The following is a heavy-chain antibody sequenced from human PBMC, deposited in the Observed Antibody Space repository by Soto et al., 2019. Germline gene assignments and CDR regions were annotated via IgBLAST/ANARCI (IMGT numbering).Heavy chain of an antibody. Sequence: ASVKVSCKASGYTFTSYAMHWVRQAPGQRLEWMGWINAGNGNTKYSQKFQGRVTMTRNTSISTAYMELSSLRSEDTAVYYCAREYSSGWSKDWGQGTLVTVSS. V-gene: IGHV1-3*01. CDR3: AREYSSGWSKD. J-gene: IGHJ4*02. CDR1: GYTFTSYA. CDR2: INAGNGNT. D-gene: IGHD6-19*01.